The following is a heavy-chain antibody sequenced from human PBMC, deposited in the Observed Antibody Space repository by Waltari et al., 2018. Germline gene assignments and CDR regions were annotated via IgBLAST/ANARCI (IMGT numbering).Heavy chain of an antibody. CDR1: GDSLSSGYY. Sequence: QVQLQESGPGLVKPSETLSLSCTVSGDSLSSGYYWGWIRQPPGTGLEWIGRMYHRGNTYYNPSLKSRVTISVDTSKTQFSLRLNSVTAADTAVYYCARDRGSGTSEFDYWGQGALVTVPS. J-gene: IGHJ4*02. D-gene: IGHD1-26*01. V-gene: IGHV4-38-2*02. CDR2: MYHRGNT. CDR3: ARDRGSGTSEFDY.